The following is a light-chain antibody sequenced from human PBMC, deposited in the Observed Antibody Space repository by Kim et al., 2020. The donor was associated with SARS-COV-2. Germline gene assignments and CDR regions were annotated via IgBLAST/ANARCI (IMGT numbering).Light chain of an antibody. J-gene: IGKJ3*01. CDR3: QQYGSSPFT. Sequence: SPGERATLSCRASQSVSSSYLAWYQQKPGQAPRLLIYGASSRATGIPDRFSGSGSGTDFTLIISRLEPEDFAVYYCQQYGSSPFTFGPGTKVDIK. CDR2: GAS. V-gene: IGKV3-20*01. CDR1: QSVSSSY.